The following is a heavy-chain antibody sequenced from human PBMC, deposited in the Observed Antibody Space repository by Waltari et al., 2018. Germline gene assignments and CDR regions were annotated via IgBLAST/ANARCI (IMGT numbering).Heavy chain of an antibody. Sequence: EVQLVESGGGLVQPGGSLRLSCAASGFTFSSYEMNWVRQAPGKGLEWVSYISSSGSTIYYADSVKGRFTISRDNAKNSLYLQMNSLRAEDTAVYYCARGGSSKGYYYDSSGADYWGQGTLVTVSS. CDR3: ARGGSSKGYYYDSSGADY. J-gene: IGHJ4*02. CDR1: GFTFSSYE. V-gene: IGHV3-48*03. D-gene: IGHD3-22*01. CDR2: ISSSGSTI.